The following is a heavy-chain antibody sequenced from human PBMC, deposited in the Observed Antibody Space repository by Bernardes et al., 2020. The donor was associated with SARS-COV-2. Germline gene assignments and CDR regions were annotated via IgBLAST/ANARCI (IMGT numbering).Heavy chain of an antibody. D-gene: IGHD4-17*01. CDR1: GFTFSDYY. V-gene: IGHV3-11*01. J-gene: IGHJ6*02. CDR3: ARGALTVTTPLYNYGIDV. Sequence: GGSLRLSCAASGFTFSDYYMSWIRQAPGKGLEWVSYISSSGSTIYYADSVKGRSTISRDNAKNSLYLQMNSLRAEDTAVYYCARGALTVTTPLYNYGIDVWSQGATVTVS. CDR2: ISSSGSTI.